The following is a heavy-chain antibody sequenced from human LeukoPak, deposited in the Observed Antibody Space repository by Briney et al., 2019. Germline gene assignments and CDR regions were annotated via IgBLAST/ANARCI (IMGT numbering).Heavy chain of an antibody. CDR1: GFTVSSNY. Sequence: GGSLRLSCAASGFTVSSNYMSWVRQAPGKGLEWVSVIYSGGSTYYSDSVKGRFTISRDNSKNTLYLQMNSLRAEDTAVYYCARVWRSTYYDILTGYYSSTNEDYWGQGTLVTVSS. V-gene: IGHV3-53*01. CDR2: IYSGGST. D-gene: IGHD3-9*01. CDR3: ARVWRSTYYDILTGYYSSTNEDY. J-gene: IGHJ4*02.